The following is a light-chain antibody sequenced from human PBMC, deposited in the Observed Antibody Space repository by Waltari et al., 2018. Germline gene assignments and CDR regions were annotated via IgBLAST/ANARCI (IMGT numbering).Light chain of an antibody. CDR3: QKHDRLPAT. CDR1: QSIGRY. CDR2: GAS. J-gene: IGKJ1*01. V-gene: IGKV3-20*01. Sequence: EIVLTQSPDTLSLSPGDRATLSCRASQSIGRYLVWYQQKPCQAPRLLIYGASTRASGIPDRCSGSGSGTDFSITISRLEPEDFAVYHCQKHDRLPATFGQGTKVEIK.